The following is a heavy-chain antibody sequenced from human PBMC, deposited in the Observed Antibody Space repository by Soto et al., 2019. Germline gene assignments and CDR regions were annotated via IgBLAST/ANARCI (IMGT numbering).Heavy chain of an antibody. CDR3: AKVAAGLRREVDY. CDR1: GFTFDDYA. CDR2: ISWNSGSI. Sequence: EVQLVESGGGLVQPGRSLRLSCAASGFTFDDYAMHWVRQAPGKGLEWVSGISWNSGSIGYADYVKGRFTISRDNAKNSLYLQMNSLRAEDTALYYCAKVAAGLRREVDYWGQGTLVTVSS. J-gene: IGHJ4*02. V-gene: IGHV3-9*01. D-gene: IGHD5-12*01.